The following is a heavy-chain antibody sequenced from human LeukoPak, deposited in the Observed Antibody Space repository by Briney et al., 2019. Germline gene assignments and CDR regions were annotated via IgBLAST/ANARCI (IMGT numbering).Heavy chain of an antibody. J-gene: IGHJ6*03. V-gene: IGHV5-51*01. CDR3: ARLGYDSSALDYYYYYMDV. CDR1: GYSFTSYW. D-gene: IGHD3-22*01. Sequence: GESLKISCKGSGYSFTSYWIGWVRQMPGKGLEWTGIIYPGDSDTRYSPSFQGQVTISADKSISTAYLQWSSLKASDTAMYYCARLGYDSSALDYYYYYMDVWGKGTTVTIPS. CDR2: IYPGDSDT.